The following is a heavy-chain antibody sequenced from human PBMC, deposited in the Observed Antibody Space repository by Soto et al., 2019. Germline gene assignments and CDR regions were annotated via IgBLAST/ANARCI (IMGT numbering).Heavy chain of an antibody. D-gene: IGHD6-13*01. CDR1: GFTFNSSS. Sequence: SLRLSCAASGFTFNSSSMNWVRKAPGKGLEWVSYISSSSTTKYYTDSVKGRFTISRDNAKNSLYLQMNSLRAEDTAVYYCARRGPGTYFDYWGQGTLVTVSS. V-gene: IGHV3-48*01. CDR2: ISSSSTTK. J-gene: IGHJ4*02. CDR3: ARRGPGTYFDY.